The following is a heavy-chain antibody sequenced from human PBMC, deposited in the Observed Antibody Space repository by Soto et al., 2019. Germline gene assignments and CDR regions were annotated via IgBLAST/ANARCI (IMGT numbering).Heavy chain of an antibody. CDR3: ARDVGSSHGPGHPHYFDY. CDR2: IYYNGHP. CDR1: GGSISSGDYS. V-gene: IGHV4-31*03. D-gene: IGHD2-2*01. Sequence: QVQLQESGPGLVKPSQTLSLTCTFSGGSISSGDYSWSWIRTLPGKDMEWIAYIYYNGHPYYTPSLKSRAPTSLDTSRNQFFLTLNSVTAACTSVYYCARDVGSSHGPGHPHYFDYWGQGTLVTVSS. J-gene: IGHJ4*02.